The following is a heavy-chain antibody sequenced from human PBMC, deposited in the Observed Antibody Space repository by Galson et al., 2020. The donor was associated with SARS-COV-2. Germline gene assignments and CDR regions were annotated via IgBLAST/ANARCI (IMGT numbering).Heavy chain of an antibody. CDR3: ANDLGVVAPTAERGC. Sequence: TGGSLRLSCAASGFTFNNYGIHWVRQAPGKGLECVAVISYDGSHKFYGDSVKGRFTISRDNSKNTLYLQMNSLGAEDTAVYYCANDLGVVAPTAERGCWVRVTLVTVSS. D-gene: IGHD2-15*01. V-gene: IGHV3-30*18. J-gene: IGHJ4*02. CDR2: ISYDGSHK. CDR1: GFTFNNYG.